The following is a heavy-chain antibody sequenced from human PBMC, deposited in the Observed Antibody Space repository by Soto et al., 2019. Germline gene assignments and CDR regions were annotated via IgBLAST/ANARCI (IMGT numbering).Heavy chain of an antibody. CDR2: IYYSGST. V-gene: IGHV4-30-4*01. CDR3: AGSEGIAADGNDY. D-gene: IGHD6-13*01. Sequence: SETLSLTCTVSGGSISSGDYYWSWIRQPPGKGLEWIGYIYYSGSTYYNPSLKSRVTISVDTSKNQFSLKLSSVTAADTAVYYCAGSEGIAADGNDYWGQGTLVTVSS. CDR1: GGSISSGDYY. J-gene: IGHJ4*02.